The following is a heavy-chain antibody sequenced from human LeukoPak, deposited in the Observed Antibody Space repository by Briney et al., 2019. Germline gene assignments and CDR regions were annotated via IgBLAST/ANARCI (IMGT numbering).Heavy chain of an antibody. Sequence: GGSLRLSCAASGFTFSNYWMSWVRQAPGKGLEWVSYISSSGSTIYYADSVKGRFTISRDNAKNSLYLQMNSLRAEDTAVYYCARECRQQLIRDAFDIWGQGTMVTVSS. CDR2: ISSSGSTI. D-gene: IGHD6-13*01. CDR1: GFTFSNYW. CDR3: ARECRQQLIRDAFDI. J-gene: IGHJ3*02. V-gene: IGHV3-11*04.